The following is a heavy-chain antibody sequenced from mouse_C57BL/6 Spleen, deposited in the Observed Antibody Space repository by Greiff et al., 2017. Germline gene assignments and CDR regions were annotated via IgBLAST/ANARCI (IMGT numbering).Heavy chain of an antibody. CDR1: GYAFSSYW. CDR3: AREDYYGSSWFAY. J-gene: IGHJ3*01. CDR2: IYPGDGDT. Sequence: VQLQQSGAELVKPGASVKISCKASGYAFSSYWMNWVKQRPGKGLEWIGQIYPGDGDTNYNGKFKGKATLTADKSSSTAYMQLSSLTSEDSAVYCCAREDYYGSSWFAYWGQGTLVTVSA. V-gene: IGHV1-80*01. D-gene: IGHD1-1*01.